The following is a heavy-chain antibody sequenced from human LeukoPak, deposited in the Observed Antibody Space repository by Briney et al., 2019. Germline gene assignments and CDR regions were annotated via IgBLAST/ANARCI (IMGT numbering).Heavy chain of an antibody. V-gene: IGHV4-4*07. CDR1: GGSFSGYY. CDR2: IYTSGST. Sequence: SETLSLTCAVYGGSFSGYYWSWIRQPAGKGLEWIGRIYTSGSTNYNPSLKSRVTISVDTSKNQFSLKLSSVTAADTAVYYCAREYMVRGVITIGYMDVWGKGTTVTISS. CDR3: AREYMVRGVITIGYMDV. J-gene: IGHJ6*03. D-gene: IGHD3-10*01.